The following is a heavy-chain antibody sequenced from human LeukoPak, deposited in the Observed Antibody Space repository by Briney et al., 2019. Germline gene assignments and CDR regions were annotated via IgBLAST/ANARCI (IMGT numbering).Heavy chain of an antibody. J-gene: IGHJ4*02. V-gene: IGHV4-4*02. CDR2: IHLSGRT. Sequence: PSETLSLTCGVSGGSITTTNWWSWVRQPPGQGLEWIGEIHLSGRTNYNPSLNSRITLALDTSKNHLSLSLTSVTAADTAVYYCSRENGAFSPFGYWGQGTLVTVPS. CDR1: GGSITTTNW. CDR3: SRENGAFSPFGY. D-gene: IGHD2-8*01.